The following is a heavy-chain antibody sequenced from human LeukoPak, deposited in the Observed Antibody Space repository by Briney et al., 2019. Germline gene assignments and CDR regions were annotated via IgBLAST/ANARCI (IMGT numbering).Heavy chain of an antibody. CDR1: GGSISSYY. J-gene: IGHJ4*02. CDR3: ARMGGYSGYATH. D-gene: IGHD5-12*01. V-gene: IGHV4-59*08. Sequence: KPSETLSLTCTVSGGSISSYYWSWIRQPPGKGLEWIGYILYSGTANSNPPLKSRVTISVDTSKNQISLKLSSVTAADTAVYYCARMGGYSGYATHWGQGTLVTVSS. CDR2: ILYSGTA.